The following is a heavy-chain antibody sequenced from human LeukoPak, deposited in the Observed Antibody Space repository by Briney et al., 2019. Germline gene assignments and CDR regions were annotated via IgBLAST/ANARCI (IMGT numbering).Heavy chain of an antibody. CDR2: IWYGGSNK. V-gene: IGHV3-30*02. CDR1: GFTFSSYG. D-gene: IGHD1-26*01. CDR3: AKDSRSGRFDY. J-gene: IGHJ4*02. Sequence: GGSLRLSCAASGFTFSSYGMHWVRQAPGKGLEWVTVIWYGGSNKYYADSVKGRFTISRDNSKNTLYLQMNSLRAEDTAVYYCAKDSRSGRFDYWGQGTLVTVSS.